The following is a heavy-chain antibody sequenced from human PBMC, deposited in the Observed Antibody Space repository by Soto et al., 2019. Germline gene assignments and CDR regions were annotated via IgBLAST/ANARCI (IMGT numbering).Heavy chain of an antibody. Sequence: QVHLVQSGGEVKKPGASVKVFCKTSGYTFSSYGVNWVRQAPGRGLEWMGWISPYDDYTDYAQKFQGRVSMSTDTSTKTAYMQLRSLRSDDTAVYYCGRGGYYDSSGSRNYHFYGIDVWGQGTTVIVSS. V-gene: IGHV1-18*01. CDR2: ISPYDDYT. J-gene: IGHJ6*01. CDR1: GYTFSSYG. D-gene: IGHD3-22*01. CDR3: GRGGYYDSSGSRNYHFYGIDV.